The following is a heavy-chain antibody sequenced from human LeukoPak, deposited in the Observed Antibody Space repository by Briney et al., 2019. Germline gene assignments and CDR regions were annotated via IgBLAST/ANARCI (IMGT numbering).Heavy chain of an antibody. D-gene: IGHD2-15*01. V-gene: IGHV1-2*04. Sequence: ASVKVSCKASGYTFTGYYMHWVRQAPGQGLEWMGWINPNSGGTNYAQEFQGWVTMTRDTSISTAYMELSRLRSDDTAVYYCARVASHCSGGSCYSFDAFDIWGQGTMVTVSS. CDR2: INPNSGGT. CDR3: ARVASHCSGGSCYSFDAFDI. J-gene: IGHJ3*02. CDR1: GYTFTGYY.